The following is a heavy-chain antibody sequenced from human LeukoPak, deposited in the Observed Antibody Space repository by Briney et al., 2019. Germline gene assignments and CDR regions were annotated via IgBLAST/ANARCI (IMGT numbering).Heavy chain of an antibody. V-gene: IGHV3-48*03. CDR3: ASGFGELPLYYYYGMDV. CDR2: LSSSGSTI. J-gene: IGHJ6*04. CDR1: GFTFSSYE. Sequence: GGSLRLSCAASGFTFSSYEMNWVRQAPGKGLEWVSYLSSSGSTIYYADSVKGRFTISRDNAKNSLYLQMNSLRAEDTAVYYCASGFGELPLYYYYGMDVWGKGTTVTVSS. D-gene: IGHD3-10*01.